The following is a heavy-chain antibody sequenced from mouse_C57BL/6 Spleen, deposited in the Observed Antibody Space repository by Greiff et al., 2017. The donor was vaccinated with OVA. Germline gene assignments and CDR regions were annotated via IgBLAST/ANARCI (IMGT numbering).Heavy chain of an antibody. V-gene: IGHV3-6*01. CDR1: GYSITSGYY. J-gene: IGHJ2*01. CDR3: AREEPYFDY. CDR2: ISYDGSN. Sequence: EVHLVESGPGLVKPSQSLSLTCSVTGYSITSGYYWNWIRQFPGNKLEWMGYISYDGSNNYNPSLKNRISITRDTSKNQFFLKLNSVTTEDTATYYCAREEPYFDYWGQGTTLTVSS.